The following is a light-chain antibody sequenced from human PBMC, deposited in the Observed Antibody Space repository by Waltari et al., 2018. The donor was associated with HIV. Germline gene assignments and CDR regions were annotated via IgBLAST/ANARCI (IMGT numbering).Light chain of an antibody. CDR3: CSYAGSSTLV. V-gene: IGLV2-23*02. CDR1: SSDVGPYNL. J-gene: IGLJ3*02. CDR2: EVN. Sequence: QSALTQPASVSGSPGQSITISCTGPSSDVGPYNLVPWYQQHPGKAPKLMVYEVNRRPSGVSNRFSGSKSGNTASLTISGLQAEDEADYYCCSYAGSSTLVFGGGTKVTVL.